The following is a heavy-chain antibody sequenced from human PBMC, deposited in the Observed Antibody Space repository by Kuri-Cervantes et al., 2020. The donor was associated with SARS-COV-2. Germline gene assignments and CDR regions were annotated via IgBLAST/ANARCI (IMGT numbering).Heavy chain of an antibody. CDR3: AREGSSRRLGTFDY. CDR1: GFTFSSYS. Sequence: LSLTCAASGFTFSSYSMNWVRQAPGKGLEWVSYISSSSSTIYYADSVKGRFTISRDNSKNTLYLQMNSLGAEDTAVYYCAREGSSRRLGTFDYWGQGTLVTVSS. D-gene: IGHD6-13*01. V-gene: IGHV3-48*01. CDR2: ISSSSSTI. J-gene: IGHJ4*02.